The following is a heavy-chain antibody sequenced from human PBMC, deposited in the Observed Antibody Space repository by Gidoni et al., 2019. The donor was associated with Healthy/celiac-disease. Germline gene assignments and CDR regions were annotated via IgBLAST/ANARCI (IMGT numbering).Heavy chain of an antibody. V-gene: IGHV3-33*01. D-gene: IGHD3-10*01. CDR3: ARDLWFGEKYYYYYMDV. J-gene: IGHJ6*03. CDR2: TWYDGSNE. CDR1: GFTFSRYG. Sequence: QVQLVESGGGVVQPGRSLRLSCAASGFTFSRYGMHWVRQAPGKGLDWVEVTWYDGSNEYYADSVKGRFTISRDNSKNTLYLQMNSLRAEDTAVYYCARDLWFGEKYYYYYMDVWGKGTTVTVSS.